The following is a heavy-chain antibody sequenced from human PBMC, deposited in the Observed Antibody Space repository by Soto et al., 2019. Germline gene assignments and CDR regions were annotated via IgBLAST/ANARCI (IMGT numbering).Heavy chain of an antibody. V-gene: IGHV3-33*08. Sequence: GGSLRLSCAASGFTFSSYAMSWVRQAPGKGLEWVAVIWYDGSNKYYAESVKGRFTISRDNSKNTLYLQMNSLRAEDTAVYYCARGGITIFGVVRGGPLDYWGQGTLVTVSS. CDR1: GFTFSSYA. J-gene: IGHJ4*02. D-gene: IGHD3-3*01. CDR2: IWYDGSNK. CDR3: ARGGITIFGVVRGGPLDY.